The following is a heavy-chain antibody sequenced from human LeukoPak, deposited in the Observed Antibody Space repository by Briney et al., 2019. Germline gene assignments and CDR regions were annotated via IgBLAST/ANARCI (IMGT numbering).Heavy chain of an antibody. CDR2: INPNSGGT. CDR1: GYTFTGYY. Sequence: ASVKVSCKASGYTFTGYYMHWVRQAPGQGLEWVGWINPNSGGTNYAQTFQGRVTMTRDTSISTAYMALSRLRSDDTAVYYCARALGLVRGAPGYWGQGTLVTVSS. J-gene: IGHJ4*02. D-gene: IGHD3-10*01. V-gene: IGHV1-2*02. CDR3: ARALGLVRGAPGY.